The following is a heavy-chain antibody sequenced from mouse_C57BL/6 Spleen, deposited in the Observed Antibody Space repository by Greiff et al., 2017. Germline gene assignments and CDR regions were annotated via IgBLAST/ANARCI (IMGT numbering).Heavy chain of an antibody. CDR3: ARGGDYAMDY. CDR1: GYSFTGYY. CDR2: INPSTGGT. Sequence: VHVKQSGPELVKPGASVKISCKASGYSFTGYYMNWVKQSPEKSLEWIGEINPSTGGTTYNQKFKAKATLTVDKSSSTAYMQLKSLTSEDSAVYYCARGGDYAMDYWGQGTSVTVSS. V-gene: IGHV1-42*01. J-gene: IGHJ4*01.